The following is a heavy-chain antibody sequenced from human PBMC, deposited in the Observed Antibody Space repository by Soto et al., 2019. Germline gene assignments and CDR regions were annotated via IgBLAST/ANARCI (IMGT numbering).Heavy chain of an antibody. CDR2: TYYRSKWYN. CDR1: GDSVSSNSAA. Sequence: SQTLSLTCAISGDSVSSNSAAWNWIRQSPSRGLEWLGRTYYRSKWYNDYAVSVKSRITINPDTSKNQFSLQLNSVTPEDTAVYYCARESGDSWYGYYYYYMDVWGKGTTVTVSS. CDR3: ARESGDSWYGYYYYYMDV. J-gene: IGHJ6*03. V-gene: IGHV6-1*01. D-gene: IGHD6-13*01.